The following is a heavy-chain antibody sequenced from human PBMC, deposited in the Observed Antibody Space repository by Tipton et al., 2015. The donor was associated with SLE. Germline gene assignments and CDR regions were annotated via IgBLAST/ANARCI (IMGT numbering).Heavy chain of an antibody. D-gene: IGHD6-13*01. CDR3: ARSAGYGSSWAHFDY. CDR1: GGSIGSYY. V-gene: IGHV4-4*07. Sequence: LRLSCNVSGGSIGSYYWNCLRQPVGKGLEWIGRIHTSGSTNYNPSLKSRVTMSVDTSDNQFSLKLSSVTAADTAVYYCARSAGYGSSWAHFDYWGQGTLVTVSS. CDR2: IHTSGST. J-gene: IGHJ4*02.